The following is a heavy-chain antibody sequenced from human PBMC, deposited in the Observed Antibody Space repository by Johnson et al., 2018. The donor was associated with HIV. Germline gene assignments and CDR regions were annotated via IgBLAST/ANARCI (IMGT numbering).Heavy chain of an antibody. CDR3: ARAAYVHYDILTGPPLEDAFDI. V-gene: IGHV3-30*02. CDR2: IRYDGSNK. D-gene: IGHD3-9*01. J-gene: IGHJ3*02. Sequence: QVQLVESGGGVVQPGRSLRLSCAASGFSFSSYGMHWVRQAPGKGLEWVAFIRYDGSNKYYADSVKGRFTISRDNSKNTLYLQMNSLRAEDTAVYYCARAAYVHYDILTGPPLEDAFDIWGQGTMVTVSS. CDR1: GFSFSSYG.